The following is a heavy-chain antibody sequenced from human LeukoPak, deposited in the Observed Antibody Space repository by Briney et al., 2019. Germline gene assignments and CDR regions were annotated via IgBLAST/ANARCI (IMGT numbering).Heavy chain of an antibody. V-gene: IGHV4-39*07. J-gene: IGHJ4*02. CDR3: ARESSQDGYNQGGIYY. Sequence: SETLSLTCTVSGGSISSSSYYWGWIRQPPGTGLEWIGSIYYSGSTYYNPSLKSRVTISVDTSKNQFSLKLSSVTAADTAVYYCARESSQDGYNQGGIYYWGQGTLVTVSS. D-gene: IGHD5-24*01. CDR2: IYYSGST. CDR1: GGSISSSSYY.